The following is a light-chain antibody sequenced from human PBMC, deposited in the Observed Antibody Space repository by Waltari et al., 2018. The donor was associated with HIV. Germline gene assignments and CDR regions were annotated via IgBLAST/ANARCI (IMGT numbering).Light chain of an antibody. CDR1: QSVNSN. Sequence: EIVMTQSPATLSVSPGERATLSCRASQSVNSNLAWYQQKPGQAPRLLSYGASTRATGIPARFSGSGSGTEFTLTISSLQSEDFAVYYCQQYKNWAPGRTFGQGTKVEIK. V-gene: IGKV3-15*01. CDR3: QQYKNWAPGRT. CDR2: GAS. J-gene: IGKJ1*01.